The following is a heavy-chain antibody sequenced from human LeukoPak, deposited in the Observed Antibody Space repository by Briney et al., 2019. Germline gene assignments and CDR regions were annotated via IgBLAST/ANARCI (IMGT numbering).Heavy chain of an antibody. CDR3: ARVADDYVWGSYFHWYLDL. Sequence: GGSLRLSCADSGFTFSGYWMHWVRQAPGKGLVWVSRINSDGTTTTYADSVKGRFTISRDNAKNTLYLQMNSLRAEDTAVYYCARVADDYVWGSYFHWYLDLWGRGTRVTVSS. D-gene: IGHD3-16*01. V-gene: IGHV3-74*03. J-gene: IGHJ2*01. CDR1: GFTFSGYW. CDR2: INSDGTTT.